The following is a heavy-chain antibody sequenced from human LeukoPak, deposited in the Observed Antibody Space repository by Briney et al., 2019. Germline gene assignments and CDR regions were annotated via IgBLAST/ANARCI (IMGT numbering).Heavy chain of an antibody. CDR3: ARWFCSRGTCYYLDF. CDR1: GGSISSYY. J-gene: IGHJ4*02. D-gene: IGHD2-2*01. V-gene: IGHV4-59*01. CDR2: IYYSGST. Sequence: SETLSLTCTVSGGSISSYYWSWIRQPPGKGLEWIGYIYYSGSTNYNPSLKSRVTISVDTSKNQFSLKLSSVTAADTAMYFCARWFCSRGTCYYLDFWGLGTLVTVSS.